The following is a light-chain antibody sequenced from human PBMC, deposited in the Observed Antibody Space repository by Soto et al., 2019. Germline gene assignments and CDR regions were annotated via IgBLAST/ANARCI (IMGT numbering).Light chain of an antibody. CDR1: QFIGSN. CDR3: QQYNNWPPLT. V-gene: IGKV3-15*01. CDR2: DAS. Sequence: MTQSPATLSVSPGERATLSCRASQFIGSNLAWYQQKHGEAPRLLMYDASSRATGIPARFSGSGSGTEFTLTISSLQSEDFAIYYCQQYNNWPPLTFGGATKVEIK. J-gene: IGKJ4*01.